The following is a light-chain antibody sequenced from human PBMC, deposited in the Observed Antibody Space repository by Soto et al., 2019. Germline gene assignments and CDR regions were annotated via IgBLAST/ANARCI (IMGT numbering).Light chain of an antibody. J-gene: IGLJ2*01. V-gene: IGLV3-21*04. Sequence: SSELTQPPSVSVAPGKTARITCGGNNIGSKSVHGYQQKPGQAPVLVIYYDSDRPSGIPERFSGSNSGNTATLTISRVEAGDEADYYCQVWDSSSDPLVFGGGTKLTVL. CDR3: QVWDSSSDPLV. CDR1: NIGSKS. CDR2: YDS.